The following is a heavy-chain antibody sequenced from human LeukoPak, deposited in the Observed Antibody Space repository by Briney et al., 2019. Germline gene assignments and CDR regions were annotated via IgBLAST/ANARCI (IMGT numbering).Heavy chain of an antibody. V-gene: IGHV3-23*01. CDR3: AKEGYYYYYYMDV. CDR1: GFTFSSYV. CDR2: ISGDSAGA. J-gene: IGHJ6*03. Sequence: PGGSLRLSCAASGFTFSSYVMTWVRQAPGKGLEWVSGISGDSAGAYYADSVKGRFTISRDNSKSMLYLQMNSLRVEDTAVYYCAKEGYYYYYYMDVWGKGTTVTVSS.